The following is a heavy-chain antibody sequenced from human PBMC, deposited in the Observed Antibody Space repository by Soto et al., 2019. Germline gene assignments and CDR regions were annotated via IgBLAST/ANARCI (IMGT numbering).Heavy chain of an antibody. Sequence: ASVKVSCKASGYTFTSYYMHWVRQAPGQGLEWMGIINPSGGSTSYAQKFQGRVTMTRDTSTSTVCMELSSLRSEDTAVYYCARERDIVVGHYGMDVWGQGTTVTVSS. CDR2: INPSGGST. J-gene: IGHJ6*02. V-gene: IGHV1-46*01. CDR3: ARERDIVVGHYGMDV. D-gene: IGHD2-2*01. CDR1: GYTFTSYY.